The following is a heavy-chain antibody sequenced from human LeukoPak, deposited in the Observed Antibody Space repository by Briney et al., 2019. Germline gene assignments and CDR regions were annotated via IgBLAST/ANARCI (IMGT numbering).Heavy chain of an antibody. CDR3: ATARTRLLWFGELYWFDP. D-gene: IGHD3-10*01. J-gene: IGHJ5*02. V-gene: IGHV1-18*01. CDR1: GYTFTSYG. CDR2: ISAYNGNT. Sequence: ASVKVSCKASGYTFTSYGISWVRQAPGQGLEWMGWISAYNGNTNYAQKLQGRVTMTTDTSTSTAYMELRGLRSDDTAVYYCATARTRLLWFGELYWFDPWGQGTLVTVSS.